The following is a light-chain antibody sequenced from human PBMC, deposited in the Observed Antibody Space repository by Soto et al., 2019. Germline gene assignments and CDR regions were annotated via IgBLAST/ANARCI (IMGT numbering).Light chain of an antibody. CDR3: QQYGSSPYT. CDR2: DAS. Sequence: EIVMTQSPVTLSVSPGERATLSCRASQSVSSNLAWYQQKPGQAPRLLIYDASSRATGIPDRFSGGGSGTDFTLTISRLEPEDFAVYFCQQYGSSPYTFAQGTKVDIK. V-gene: IGKV3-20*01. J-gene: IGKJ2*01. CDR1: QSVSSN.